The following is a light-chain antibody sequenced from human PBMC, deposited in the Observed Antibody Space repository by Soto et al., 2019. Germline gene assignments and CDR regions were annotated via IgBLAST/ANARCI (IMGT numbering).Light chain of an antibody. J-gene: IGKJ5*01. Sequence: EVVMTQSPATLSVSPGERATLSCRASQSVSSNLAWYQQKHGQAPRLLIYDASNRATGIPDRFSGSGSGTDFTLTISRLEPEDFAVYYCQQYGSSPPGITFGQGTRLEIK. CDR2: DAS. CDR3: QQYGSSPPGIT. V-gene: IGKV3-20*01. CDR1: QSVSSN.